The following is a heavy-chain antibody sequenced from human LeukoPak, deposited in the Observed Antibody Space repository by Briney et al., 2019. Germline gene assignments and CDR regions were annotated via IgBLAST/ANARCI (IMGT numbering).Heavy chain of an antibody. Sequence: PGGSLRLSCAASGFTFSSYSMNWVRQAPGTGLEWVSYISSTSTYIYYADSVKGRFTISRDSAKNSLYLQMNSLRAEDTPVYSCARDLTGSFYFRGIFDYWGQGALVTVSS. CDR2: ISSTSTYI. J-gene: IGHJ4*02. V-gene: IGHV3-21*05. CDR1: GFTFSSYS. D-gene: IGHD3-16*02. CDR3: ARDLTGSFYFRGIFDY.